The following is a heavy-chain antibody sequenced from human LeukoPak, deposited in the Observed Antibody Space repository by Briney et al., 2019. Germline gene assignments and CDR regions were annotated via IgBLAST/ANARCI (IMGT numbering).Heavy chain of an antibody. CDR3: ASCRGSGGSCCLDY. CDR1: GYTFTMYY. V-gene: IGHV1-2*02. J-gene: IGHJ4*02. D-gene: IGHD2-15*01. CDR2: INPNSGGT. Sequence: ASVKVSCKASGYTFTMYYIHWVRQAPGQGLEWMGWINPNSGGTNYAQKFQGRVTMTRDTSISTAYMELSRLRTDDTAVYYCASCRGSGGSCCLDYWGQGTLVTVSS.